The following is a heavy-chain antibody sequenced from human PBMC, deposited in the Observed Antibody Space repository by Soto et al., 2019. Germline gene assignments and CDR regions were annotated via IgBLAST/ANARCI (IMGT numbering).Heavy chain of an antibody. J-gene: IGHJ5*02. D-gene: IGHD3-10*01. Sequence: VQLVASGGALVQPGGSLRLSCAASGLVFKTYWVEWVRQDPGKGLEWVASIDQDGSATYYADSVKGRFTISRDNAADSAHLHMNSLRVGDTAIYYCATPGSYSGGTWGQGTLVTVTS. CDR2: IDQDGSAT. CDR1: GLVFKTYW. CDR3: ATPGSYSGGT. V-gene: IGHV3-7*03.